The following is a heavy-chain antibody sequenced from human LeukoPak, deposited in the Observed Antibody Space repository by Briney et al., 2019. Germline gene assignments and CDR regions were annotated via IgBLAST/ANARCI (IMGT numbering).Heavy chain of an antibody. J-gene: IGHJ5*02. CDR3: ARDGIQLWLYSPSGWFDP. CDR1: GGSISSSSYY. D-gene: IGHD5-18*01. Sequence: SETLSLTCTVSGGSISSSSYYWGWIRQPPGKGLEWIGSIYYIGSTYYNPSLKSRVTISVDTSKNQFSLKLSSVTAADTAVYYCARDGIQLWLYSPSGWFDPWGQGTLVTVSS. CDR2: IYYIGST. V-gene: IGHV4-39*07.